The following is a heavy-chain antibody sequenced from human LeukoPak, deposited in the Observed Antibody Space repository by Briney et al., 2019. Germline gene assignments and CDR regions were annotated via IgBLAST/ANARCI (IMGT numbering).Heavy chain of an antibody. Sequence: GGSLRLSCAASGFTFSSYDMNWVRQAPGKGLEWVSTISGSGGRTFYADSVKGRFTISRDNSKNTLYLQMNSLRAEDTALYYCAKDFAPYYDFWSGLGFDFWGLGTLVTVSS. CDR3: AKDFAPYYDFWSGLGFDF. V-gene: IGHV3-23*01. J-gene: IGHJ4*02. D-gene: IGHD3-3*01. CDR1: GFTFSSYD. CDR2: ISGSGGRT.